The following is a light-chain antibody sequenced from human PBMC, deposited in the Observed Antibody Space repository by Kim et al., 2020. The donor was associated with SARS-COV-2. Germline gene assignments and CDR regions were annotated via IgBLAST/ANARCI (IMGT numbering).Light chain of an antibody. J-gene: IGKJ2*01. Sequence: EIVLTQSPGTLSLSPGERATLSCRASQSVSGSKLVWYQHKPGQAPRLLIYGASSRATGIPDRFSGSGSGTDFTLTISRLEPEDVAVYYCQQYGSSPRTFGQGTKLEI. CDR2: GAS. CDR3: QQYGSSPRT. CDR1: QSVSGSK. V-gene: IGKV3-20*01.